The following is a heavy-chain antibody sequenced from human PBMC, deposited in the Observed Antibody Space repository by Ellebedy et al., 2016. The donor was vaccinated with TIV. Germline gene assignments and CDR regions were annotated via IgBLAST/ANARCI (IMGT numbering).Heavy chain of an antibody. V-gene: IGHV3-7*01. CDR2: IYQDGSQK. J-gene: IGHJ5*02. CDR1: GFSFRSYW. D-gene: IGHD4-17*01. CDR3: ARRGSYGDYAVQINNWFDR. Sequence: GESLKISCLAPGFSFRSYWMSWVRQAPGKGLEWVANIYQDGSQKYYLDSVKGRFTISRDNAKNSLYLQMNSLRVEDTAVYYCARRGSYGDYAVQINNWFDRWGQGTLVTV.